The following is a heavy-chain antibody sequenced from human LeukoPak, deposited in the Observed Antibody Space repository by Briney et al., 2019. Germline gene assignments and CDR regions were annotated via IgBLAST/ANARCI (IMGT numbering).Heavy chain of an antibody. V-gene: IGHV1-24*01. Sequence: ASVKVSCKVSGYTLTELSMHWVRQAPGKGLEWMGGFDPEDGETIYAQKFQGRVTMTEDTSTDTAYMELSSLRSEDTAVCYCAARFWSGYYSGGRAEYFQHWGQGTLVTVSS. J-gene: IGHJ1*01. CDR1: GYTLTELS. CDR3: AARFWSGYYSGGRAEYFQH. D-gene: IGHD3-3*01. CDR2: FDPEDGET.